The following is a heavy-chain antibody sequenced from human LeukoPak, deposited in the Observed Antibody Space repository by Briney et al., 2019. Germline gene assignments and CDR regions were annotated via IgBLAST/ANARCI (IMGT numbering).Heavy chain of an antibody. V-gene: IGHV3-33*01. CDR1: GFTFRNFG. D-gene: IGHD3-16*02. CDR3: VRDRGGYHYFDY. CDR2: IWYDGSKS. J-gene: IGHJ4*02. Sequence: ATSLRLSCAASGFTFRNFGMHWVRQAPGTGLEWVAIIWYDGSKSYYADYVKDRFTFSRDNSKNTVYLQMNSLRADDTAVYFCVRDRGGYHYFDYWGQGTLVTVSS.